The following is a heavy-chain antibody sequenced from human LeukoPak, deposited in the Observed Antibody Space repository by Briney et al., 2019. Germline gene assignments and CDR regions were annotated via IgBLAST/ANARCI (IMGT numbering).Heavy chain of an antibody. CDR1: SYSISSGFY. J-gene: IGHJ4*02. CDR3: ARQTGSGLFILP. D-gene: IGHD3/OR15-3a*01. Sequence: PSETLSLTCTVSSYSISSGFYWGWIRQPPGEGLQYIGSIHYSGSTSYNPSLKSRVTISVDTSKNQFSLRLTSVTAADTAVYYCARQTGSGLFILPGGQGTLVTVSS. V-gene: IGHV4-38-2*02. CDR2: IHYSGST.